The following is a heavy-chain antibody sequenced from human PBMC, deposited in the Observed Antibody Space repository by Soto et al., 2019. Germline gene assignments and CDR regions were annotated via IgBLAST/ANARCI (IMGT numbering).Heavy chain of an antibody. CDR1: GFTFTRYS. V-gene: IGHV3-21*01. CDR3: ARESEDLTSNFDY. J-gene: IGHJ4*02. Sequence: EVQLVESGGGLVKPGGSLRLSCAASGFTFTRYSMNWVRQAPGKGLEWVSSISSPTNYINYGDSMKGRFTISRDNAKKSLYLEMNSLRAEDTAVYYCARESEDLTSNFDYWGQGTRVTVSS. CDR2: ISSPTNYI.